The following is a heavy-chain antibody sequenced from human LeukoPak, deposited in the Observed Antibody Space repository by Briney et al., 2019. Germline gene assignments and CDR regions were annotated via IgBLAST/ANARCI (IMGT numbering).Heavy chain of an antibody. D-gene: IGHD3-9*01. CDR3: ARERVPGLRYPNVGRAFDI. J-gene: IGHJ3*02. CDR1: GYTFTSYY. V-gene: IGHV1-46*01. CDR2: INPSGGST. Sequence: RASVKVSCKASGYTFTSYYMHWVRQAPGQGLEWMGIINPSGGSTSYAQKFQGRVTMTRDMSTSTVYMELSSLRSEDTAVYYCARERVPGLRYPNVGRAFDIWGQGTMVTVSS.